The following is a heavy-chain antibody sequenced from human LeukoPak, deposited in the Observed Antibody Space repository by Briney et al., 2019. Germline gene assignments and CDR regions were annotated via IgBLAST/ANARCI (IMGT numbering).Heavy chain of an antibody. J-gene: IGHJ4*02. Sequence: SVKVPCKASGGTFSSYAISWVRQAPGQGLEWMGGIIPIFGTANYAQKFQGRVTITTDESTSTAYMELSSLRSEDTAVYYCARVCSSTSCYSDYWGQGTLVTVSS. CDR2: IIPIFGTA. V-gene: IGHV1-69*05. CDR1: GGTFSSYA. D-gene: IGHD2-2*01. CDR3: ARVCSSTSCYSDY.